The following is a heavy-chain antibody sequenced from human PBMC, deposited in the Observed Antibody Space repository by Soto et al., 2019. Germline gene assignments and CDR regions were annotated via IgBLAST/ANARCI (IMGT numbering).Heavy chain of an antibody. CDR1: GGSVSSGSYY. Sequence: SETLSLTCTVSGGSVSSGSYYWSWIRQPPGKGLEWIGYIYYSGSTNYNPSLKSRVTISVDTSKNQFSLKLSSVTAADTAVYYCASGAPVSYYGSGSYFSRYYYYYMDVWGKGTMVTVSS. D-gene: IGHD3-10*01. CDR3: ASGAPVSYYGSGSYFSRYYYYYMDV. J-gene: IGHJ6*03. CDR2: IYYSGST. V-gene: IGHV4-61*01.